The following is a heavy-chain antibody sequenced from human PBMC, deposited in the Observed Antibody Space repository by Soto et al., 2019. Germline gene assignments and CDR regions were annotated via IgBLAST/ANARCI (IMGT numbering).Heavy chain of an antibody. CDR1: GGSFSGYY. D-gene: IGHD5-18*01. V-gene: IGHV4-34*01. J-gene: IGHJ5*02. CDR2: INHSGST. Sequence: SETLSLTCAVYGGSFSGYYWSWIRQPPGKGLEWIGEINHSGSTNYNPSLKSRVTISVDTSKNQFSLKLSSVTAADTAVYYCASAGYSYGINNWFDPWGQGTPVTVSS. CDR3: ASAGYSYGINNWFDP.